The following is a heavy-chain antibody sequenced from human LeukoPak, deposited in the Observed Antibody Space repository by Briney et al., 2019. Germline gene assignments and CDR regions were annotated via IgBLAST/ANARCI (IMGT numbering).Heavy chain of an antibody. Sequence: ASVKVSCKASGYTFTGYYMHLVRLAPGQGLEWMGWIDPNSGGTNFAQKFQGRVTMTRDTSIRTAYMELSRLRSDDTAVYYCARDLSVATHYFDYWGQGSLVTVSS. CDR2: IDPNSGGT. CDR3: ARDLSVATHYFDY. D-gene: IGHD5-12*01. J-gene: IGHJ4*02. CDR1: GYTFTGYY. V-gene: IGHV1-2*02.